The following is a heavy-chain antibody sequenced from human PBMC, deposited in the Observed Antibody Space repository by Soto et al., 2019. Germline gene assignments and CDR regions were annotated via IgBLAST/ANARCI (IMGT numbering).Heavy chain of an antibody. V-gene: IGHV3-7*03. D-gene: IGHD6-19*01. CDR1: GFTLSRHW. CDR2: IKQDGSET. Sequence: EVQLVESGGGLVQPGGSLRLSCAASGFTLSRHWMTWVRQAPGKGLEWVANIKQDGSETNYVDSVKGRFTISRDNAKNSLYLQMNSLRAEDTAVYYCARESGIAVAATAIDYWGQGTLVTVSS. CDR3: ARESGIAVAATAIDY. J-gene: IGHJ4*02.